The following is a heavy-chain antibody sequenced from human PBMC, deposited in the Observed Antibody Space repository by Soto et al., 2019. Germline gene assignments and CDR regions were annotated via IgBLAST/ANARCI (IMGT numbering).Heavy chain of an antibody. V-gene: IGHV4-31*02. D-gene: IGHD2-2*02. Sequence: PSETLSLTXSVSGGSISGGDYHWSWIRQHPGKGLEWIGYIHNSGSTYYNPSLKSRVTISVDTSKSQFSLRLSSVTAADTAVYYCARERDIVVVPTAIAKVDYYYYGMGVWGQGITVTVSS. CDR3: ARERDIVVVPTAIAKVDYYYYGMGV. CDR1: GGSISGGDYH. J-gene: IGHJ6*02. CDR2: IHNSGST.